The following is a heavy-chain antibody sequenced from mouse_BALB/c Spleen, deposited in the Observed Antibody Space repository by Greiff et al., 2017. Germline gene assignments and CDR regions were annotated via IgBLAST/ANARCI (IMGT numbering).Heavy chain of an antibody. D-gene: IGHD1-1*01. CDR3: ARRGLYYYGSSGYFDV. CDR1: GFTFSDYY. Sequence: EVKLVESGGGLVKPGGSLKLSCAASGFTFSDYYMYWVRQTPEKRLEWVATISDGGSYTYYPDSVKGRFTISRDNAKNNLYLQMSSLKSEDTAMYYCARRGLYYYGSSGYFDVWGAGTTVTVSS. V-gene: IGHV5-4*02. CDR2: ISDGGSYT. J-gene: IGHJ1*01.